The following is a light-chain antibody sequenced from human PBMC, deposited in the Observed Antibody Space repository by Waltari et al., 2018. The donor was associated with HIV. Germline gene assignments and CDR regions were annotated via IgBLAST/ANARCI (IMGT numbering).Light chain of an antibody. CDR2: EVS. J-gene: IGLJ2*01. V-gene: IGLV2-8*01. Sequence: QSALTQPPSASGSPGQSVTISCTGTSSAVGGHKYVSWYQQHPGKAPKLIIYEVSKRPSGVPDRFSGSKSGNTASLTVSGLQADDEADFYCSSYAGSTVIFGGGTKLTVL. CDR3: SSYAGSTVI. CDR1: SSAVGGHKY.